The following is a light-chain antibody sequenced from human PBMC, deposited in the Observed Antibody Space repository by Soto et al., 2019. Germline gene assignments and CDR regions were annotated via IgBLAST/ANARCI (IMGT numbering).Light chain of an antibody. CDR3: QQYGSSPT. Sequence: EIGMTQSPATLSVSTGERATLSCRASQSVSSNLAWYQQKPGQAPRLLIYGASTRATGIPARFSGSGSGTDFTLTISRLEPEDFAVYYCQQYGSSPTFGQGTKVDI. CDR1: QSVSSN. CDR2: GAS. V-gene: IGKV3-15*01. J-gene: IGKJ1*01.